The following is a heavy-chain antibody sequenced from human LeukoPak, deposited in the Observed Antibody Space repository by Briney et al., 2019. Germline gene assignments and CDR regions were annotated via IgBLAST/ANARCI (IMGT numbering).Heavy chain of an antibody. CDR1: GGPFSGYY. CDR3: ARSVSNFDY. J-gene: IGHJ4*02. Sequence: SETLSLTCAVYGGPFSGYYWSWIRQPPGKGLEWIGEINHSGSTNYNPSLKSRVTISVDTSKNQFSLKLSSVTAADTAVYYCARSVSNFDYWGQGTLVTVSS. CDR2: INHSGST. V-gene: IGHV4-34*01.